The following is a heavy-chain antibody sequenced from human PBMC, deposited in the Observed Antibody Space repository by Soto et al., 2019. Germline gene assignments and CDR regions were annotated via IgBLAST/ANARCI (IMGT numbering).Heavy chain of an antibody. Sequence: LSLTCTVSGGSISSGGYYWSWIRQHPGKGLEWIGYIYYSGSTYYNPSLKSRVTISVDTSKNQFSLKLSSVTAADTAVYYCARTVNTRVICSGGSCLVGGWFDPWGQGTLVTVSS. D-gene: IGHD2-15*01. CDR1: GGSISSGGYY. V-gene: IGHV4-31*03. CDR3: ARTVNTRVICSGGSCLVGGWFDP. J-gene: IGHJ5*02. CDR2: IYYSGST.